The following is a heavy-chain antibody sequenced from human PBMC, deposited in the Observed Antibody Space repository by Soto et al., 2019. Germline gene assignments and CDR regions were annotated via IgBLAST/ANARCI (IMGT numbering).Heavy chain of an antibody. V-gene: IGHV3-15*01. CDR1: GFTFSNAW. J-gene: IGHJ4*02. CDR2: IKSKTDGGTT. Sequence: EVQLVESGGGLVKPGGSLRLSCAASGFTFSNAWMSWVRQAPGKGLEWVGRIKSKTDGGTTDYAAPVKGRFTISRDDSKNTLYLQVNSLKTEDTAVYYCTTVIAAAVAFDYWGQGTLVTVSS. CDR3: TTVIAAAVAFDY. D-gene: IGHD6-13*01.